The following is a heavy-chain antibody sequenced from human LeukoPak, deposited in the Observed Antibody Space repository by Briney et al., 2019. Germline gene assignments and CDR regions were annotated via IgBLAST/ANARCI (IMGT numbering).Heavy chain of an antibody. CDR3: ARRRELYSGGYCPFDY. J-gene: IGHJ4*02. Sequence: GESLKIPCKGSGYRFTNYWIGWVRQMPGKGLEWMGIIYPGDSETRYSPSFQGQVTISADKSISTAYLQRSSLKAADTAMYYCARRRELYSGGYCPFDYWGQGTLVTVSS. CDR2: IYPGDSET. CDR1: GYRFTNYW. D-gene: IGHD1-26*01. V-gene: IGHV5-51*01.